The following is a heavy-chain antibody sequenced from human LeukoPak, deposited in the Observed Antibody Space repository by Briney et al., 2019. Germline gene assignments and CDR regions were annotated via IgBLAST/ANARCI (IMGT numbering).Heavy chain of an antibody. CDR3: AREEYYDSSGYYGAFDI. CDR1: GGTFSSYA. D-gene: IGHD3-22*01. CDR2: IIPIFGTA. J-gene: IGHJ3*02. Sequence: SVKVSCKASGGTFSSYAISWVRQAPGQGLEWMGRIIPIFGTANYAQKFQGRVTITTDESTSTAYMELSSLRSEDPAVYYCAREEYYDSSGYYGAFDIWGQGTMVTVSS. V-gene: IGHV1-69*05.